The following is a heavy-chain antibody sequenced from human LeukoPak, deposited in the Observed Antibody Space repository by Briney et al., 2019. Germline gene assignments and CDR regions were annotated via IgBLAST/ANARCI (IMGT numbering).Heavy chain of an antibody. J-gene: IGHJ3*01. Sequence: SGGSLRLSCAASGFTFSTYIMTCVRQAPGEGLEWVSLISYSGANSYYTDSVRGRFTISRDNSKDTLFLQMNSLRAEDTAIYYCARDMQLSTWGLGTMVTVSS. CDR1: GFTFSTYI. V-gene: IGHV3-23*01. CDR3: ARDMQLST. D-gene: IGHD3-16*02. CDR2: ISYSGANS.